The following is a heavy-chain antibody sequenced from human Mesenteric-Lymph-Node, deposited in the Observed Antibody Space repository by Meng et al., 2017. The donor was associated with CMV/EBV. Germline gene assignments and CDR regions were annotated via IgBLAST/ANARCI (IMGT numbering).Heavy chain of an antibody. J-gene: IGHJ6*02. CDR1: GFTVSNSY. D-gene: IGHD2-8*01. Sequence: GESLKISCAVSGFTVSNSYMSWVRQAPGEGPEWVSTTYRGGNTYYADSVEGRFSISRDSSENTLYLQLNSLRADDTAVYYCARGFCTPTKCSIGTMDVWGQGTTVTVSS. CDR2: TYRGGNT. CDR3: ARGFCTPTKCSIGTMDV. V-gene: IGHV3-53*01.